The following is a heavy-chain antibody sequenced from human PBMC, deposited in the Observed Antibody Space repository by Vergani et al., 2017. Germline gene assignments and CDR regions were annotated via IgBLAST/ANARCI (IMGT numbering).Heavy chain of an antibody. Sequence: QVQLQESGPRLVRPSQTLSLTCTVSGGSINTGAYYWSWIRQPAGKGLEWIGRVYTSGMTNYNPSLKSRVTILVDRSKSQLSLKLTSVTAGDTAVYFCARDPKNYYDSSGYYYPYYYGMDVWGQGTTVTVSS. CDR2: VYTSGMT. J-gene: IGHJ6*02. CDR3: ARDPKNYYDSSGYYYPYYYGMDV. V-gene: IGHV4-61*02. CDR1: GGSINTGAYY. D-gene: IGHD3-22*01.